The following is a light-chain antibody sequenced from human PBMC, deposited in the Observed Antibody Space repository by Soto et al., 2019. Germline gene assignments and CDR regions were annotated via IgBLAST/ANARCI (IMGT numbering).Light chain of an antibody. V-gene: IGKV3-20*01. Sequence: EIVLTQSPGTLSLSPGDRATLSCRASQSVSYGYLAWYQLKPGQAPRLLIFGASIRATAIPDRVSGSGSGTHFTLSISRLETEDFAVYYCQQYATSHLTFGCGTKVE. CDR3: QQYATSHLT. J-gene: IGKJ4*01. CDR1: QSVSYGY. CDR2: GAS.